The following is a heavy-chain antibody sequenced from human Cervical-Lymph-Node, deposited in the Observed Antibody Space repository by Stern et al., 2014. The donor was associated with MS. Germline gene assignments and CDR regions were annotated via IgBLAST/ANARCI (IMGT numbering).Heavy chain of an antibody. CDR2: ISASGST. CDR1: GGSINTYI. D-gene: IGHD1-1*01. CDR3: ARDLISPTGTS. J-gene: IGHJ4*02. Sequence: QLQLQESGPGLVKPSETLSLTCTVSGGSINTYIWSWIRQPPGKGLEWIGRISASGSTNYSPSLKSRVTMSLDTSKNQFSLRLSSVTAADTAVYYCARDLISPTGTSWGQGTLVTVSS. V-gene: IGHV4-4*07.